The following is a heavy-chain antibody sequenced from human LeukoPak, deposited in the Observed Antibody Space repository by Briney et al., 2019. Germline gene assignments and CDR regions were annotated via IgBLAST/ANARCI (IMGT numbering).Heavy chain of an antibody. D-gene: IGHD3-16*01. Sequence: PGGSLRLSCAASGFTFSCYWMSWVRQAPGKGLEWVANIKQDGSEKYYVDSVKGRFTISRDNAKNSLYLQMNSLRAEDTALYYCASGRQLGYWGQGTLVTVSS. CDR3: ASGRQLGY. CDR1: GFTFSCYW. J-gene: IGHJ4*02. CDR2: IKQDGSEK. V-gene: IGHV3-7*01.